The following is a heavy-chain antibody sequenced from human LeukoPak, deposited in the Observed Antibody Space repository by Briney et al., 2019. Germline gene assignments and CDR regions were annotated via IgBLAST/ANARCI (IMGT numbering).Heavy chain of an antibody. CDR2: INYSGSS. CDR1: DGSISSSYYS. J-gene: IGHJ5*02. Sequence: PSETLSLTCTVSDGSISSSYYSWGWIHQPPGKGLEWIVSINYSGSSYYNPSLKSRVTISVESSKNQISLILSSVTAADTAVYYCAREVLYYYDSSAEGWFDPWGQGTLVTVPS. CDR3: AREVLYYYDSSAEGWFDP. D-gene: IGHD3-22*01. V-gene: IGHV4-39*07.